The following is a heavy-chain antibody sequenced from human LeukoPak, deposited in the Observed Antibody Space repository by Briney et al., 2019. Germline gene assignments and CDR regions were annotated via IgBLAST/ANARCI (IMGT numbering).Heavy chain of an antibody. CDR2: IYYSGST. V-gene: IGHV4-39*01. D-gene: IGHD6-19*01. CDR1: GGSISSSSYY. J-gene: IGHJ4*02. CDR3: AGHVVAVAGILY. Sequence: SETLSLTCTVSGGSISSSSYYWGWIRQPPGKGLEWIGSIYYSGSTYYNPSLKSRVTISVDTSKNQFSLKLSSVTAADTAVYYCAGHVVAVAGILYWGQGTLVTVSS.